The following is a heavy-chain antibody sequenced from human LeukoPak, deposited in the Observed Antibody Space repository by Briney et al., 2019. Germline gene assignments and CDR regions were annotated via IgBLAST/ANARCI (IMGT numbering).Heavy chain of an antibody. CDR1: GGSISSSTYY. Sequence: SETLSLTCTVSGGSISSSTYYWGWIRQPPGKGLEWIGSSYYTGSTYYNPSLKSRVTISVDTSKNQFSLKLSPVTAADTAVYYCAGRWGVTSWEDAFDIWGQGTMVTVSS. CDR3: AGRWGVTSWEDAFDI. V-gene: IGHV4-39*01. J-gene: IGHJ3*02. D-gene: IGHD2-21*02. CDR2: SYYTGST.